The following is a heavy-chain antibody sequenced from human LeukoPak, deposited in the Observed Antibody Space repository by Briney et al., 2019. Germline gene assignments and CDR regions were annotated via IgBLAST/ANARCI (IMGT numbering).Heavy chain of an antibody. CDR3: VRDADGGNSWFDT. CDR1: GFTFTGFY. V-gene: IGHV3-21*04. Sequence: GGSLRLSCAASGFTFTGFYMNWVRQAPGKGLEWVSWISPTSSYMYYADSVKGRFTISRDNAKNSLYLQMNSLRAEDTALYYCVRDADGGNSWFDTWGQGTLVTVSS. D-gene: IGHD4-23*01. J-gene: IGHJ5*02. CDR2: ISPTSSYM.